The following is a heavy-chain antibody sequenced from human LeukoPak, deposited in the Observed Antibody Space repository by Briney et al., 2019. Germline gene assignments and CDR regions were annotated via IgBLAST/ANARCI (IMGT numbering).Heavy chain of an antibody. D-gene: IGHD3-16*02. J-gene: IGHJ6*02. CDR2: INTNTGNP. Sequence: ASVKVSCKASGYTFTSYAMNWVRQAPGQGLEWMGWINTNTGNPTYAQGFTGRFVFSLDTSVSTAYLQISSLKAEDTAVYYCARDGDYVWGSYRSRGYYGMDVWGQGTTVTVSS. CDR1: GYTFTSYA. CDR3: ARDGDYVWGSYRSRGYYGMDV. V-gene: IGHV7-4-1*02.